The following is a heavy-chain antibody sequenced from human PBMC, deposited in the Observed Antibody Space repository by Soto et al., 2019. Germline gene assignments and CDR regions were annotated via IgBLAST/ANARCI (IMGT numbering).Heavy chain of an antibody. CDR1: GFTFSSYS. CDR2: ISSSSSYI. D-gene: IGHD3-3*01. V-gene: IGHV3-21*01. CDR3: ARDSPPWSGYYTGFDY. Sequence: XVSLRRSCAASGFTFSSYSMNWVRQAPGKGLEWVSSISSSSSYIYYADSVKGRFTISRDNAKNSLYLQMNSLRAEDTAVYYCARDSPPWSGYYTGFDYWGQGTLFMVSS. J-gene: IGHJ4*02.